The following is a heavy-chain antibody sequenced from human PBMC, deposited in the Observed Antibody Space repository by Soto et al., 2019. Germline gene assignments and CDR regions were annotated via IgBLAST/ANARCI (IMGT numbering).Heavy chain of an antibody. Sequence: EVQLVESGGGLVQPGRSLRLSCAASGFTFDDYAMHWVRQAPGKGLEWGSGISWNSGSIGYADSVKGRFTISRDNAKNSLYLQMNSLRAEDTALYYCAKDWGSSWYFDYWGQGTLVTVSS. CDR1: GFTFDDYA. D-gene: IGHD6-13*01. V-gene: IGHV3-9*01. CDR2: ISWNSGSI. J-gene: IGHJ4*02. CDR3: AKDWGSSWYFDY.